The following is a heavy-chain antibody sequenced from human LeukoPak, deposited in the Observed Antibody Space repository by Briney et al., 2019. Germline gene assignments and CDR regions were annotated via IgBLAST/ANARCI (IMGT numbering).Heavy chain of an antibody. CDR2: ISAYNGNT. D-gene: IGHD3-22*01. CDR1: GYTFTSYG. CDR3: AREPRRYYDSSGYDY. J-gene: IGHJ4*02. V-gene: IGHV1-18*01. Sequence: GASVTVSCTASGYTFTSYGISWVRQAPGQGLEWMGWISAYNGNTNYAQKLQGRVTMTTDTSTSTAYMELRSLRSDDTAVYYCAREPRRYYDSSGYDYWGQGTLVTVSS.